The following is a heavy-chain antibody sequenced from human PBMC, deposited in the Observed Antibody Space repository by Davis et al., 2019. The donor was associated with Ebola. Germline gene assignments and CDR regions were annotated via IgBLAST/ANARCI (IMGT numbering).Heavy chain of an antibody. Sequence: LRLSCAVYGGSFNDYYWGWVRQSPGHGLEWIGEINYRGRTYYNTALRSRVSLSIDRSKMQYSLKLNSVTAADTAVYYCARESLYCSNGVCFRGWFDPWGQGTLVTVSS. CDR1: GGSFNDYY. CDR3: ARESLYCSNGVCFRGWFDP. J-gene: IGHJ5*02. V-gene: IGHV4-34*09. CDR2: INYRGRT. D-gene: IGHD2-8*01.